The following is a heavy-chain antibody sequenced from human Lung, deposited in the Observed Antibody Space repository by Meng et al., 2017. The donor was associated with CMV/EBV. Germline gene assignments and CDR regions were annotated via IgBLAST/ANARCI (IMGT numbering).Heavy chain of an antibody. CDR3: ARGLTIAVAGTKFGS. D-gene: IGHD6-13*01. CDR2: FIPVFGTA. V-gene: IGHV1-69*05. CDR1: GGTFRSYP. Sequence: SVXVSXXASGGTFRSYPISWVRQAPGQGLEWMGGFIPVFGTANYAQKFQGRLTITTDESTSTAYMELSSLRSEDTAIYYCARGLTIAVAGTKFGSWGQGXLVTVSS. J-gene: IGHJ4*02.